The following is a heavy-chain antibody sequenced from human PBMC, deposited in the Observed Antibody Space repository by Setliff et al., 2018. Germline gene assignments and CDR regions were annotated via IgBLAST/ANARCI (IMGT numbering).Heavy chain of an antibody. J-gene: IGHJ4*02. V-gene: IGHV4-39*07. CDR1: GGSISSISYY. CDR2: VYDSGTT. Sequence: SETLSLTCTVPGGSISSISYYWGWIRQPPGKGLEWIGTVYDSGTTYYNPSLKSRVTIFVDTPKNQFSLRLSSVAAADTAVYYCARGGTYRYFDYWGQGALVTVSS. CDR3: ARGGTYRYFDY.